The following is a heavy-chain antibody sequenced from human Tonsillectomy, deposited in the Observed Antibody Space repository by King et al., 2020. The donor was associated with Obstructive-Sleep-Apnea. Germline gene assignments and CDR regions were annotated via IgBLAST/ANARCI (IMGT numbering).Heavy chain of an antibody. D-gene: IGHD1-26*01. J-gene: IGHJ4*02. V-gene: IGHV3-33*06. CDR3: AKDGSY. Sequence: VQLVESGGGVVQPGRSLRLSCAAAGFTFSNYGMHWVRQAPGKGLEWVAVIWYDGSNKDYADSVKGRFTISRDNSNNTLYLQMNSLRAEDTAVYYCAKDGSYWGQGTLVTVSS. CDR1: GFTFSNYG. CDR2: IWYDGSNK.